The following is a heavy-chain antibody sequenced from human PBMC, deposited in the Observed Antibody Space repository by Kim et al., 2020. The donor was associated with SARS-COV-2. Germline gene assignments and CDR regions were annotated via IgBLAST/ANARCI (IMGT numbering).Heavy chain of an antibody. D-gene: IGHD1-1*01. CDR3: AAGATGTILSSYGMDV. Sequence: KFQERVTITRDMSTSTAYMELSSLRSEDTAVYYCAAGATGTILSSYGMDVWGQGTTVTVSS. J-gene: IGHJ6*02. V-gene: IGHV1-58*01.